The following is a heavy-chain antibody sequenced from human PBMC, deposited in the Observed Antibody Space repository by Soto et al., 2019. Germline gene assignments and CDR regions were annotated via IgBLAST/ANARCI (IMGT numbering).Heavy chain of an antibody. CDR2: IYTSGST. Sequence: SETLSLTCTVSGGSISSYYWSWIRQPAGKGLEWIGRIYTSGSTNYNPSLKSRVTMSVDTSKNQFSLKLSSVTAADTAVYYCAGGGDFWSGPYYYYGMDVWGQGTTVTVS. V-gene: IGHV4-4*07. CDR1: GGSISSYY. J-gene: IGHJ6*02. D-gene: IGHD3-3*01. CDR3: AGGGDFWSGPYYYYGMDV.